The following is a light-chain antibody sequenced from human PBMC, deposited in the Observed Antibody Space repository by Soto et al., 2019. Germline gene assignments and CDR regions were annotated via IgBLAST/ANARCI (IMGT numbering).Light chain of an antibody. V-gene: IGKV3-20*01. CDR1: RDVYINA. CDR3: QQYGASPFT. J-gene: IGKJ3*01. CDR2: GAS. Sequence: VVLTQSPATLSLSPGEPATLSCRASRDVYINALAWYQQKPGRTPTLLIYGASTRATGIPDRFSATGSGTEFSLTISSLEPEDFAVYYFQQYGASPFTFGPGTRVDI.